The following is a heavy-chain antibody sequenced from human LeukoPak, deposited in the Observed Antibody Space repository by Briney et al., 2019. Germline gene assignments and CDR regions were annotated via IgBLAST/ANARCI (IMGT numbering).Heavy chain of an antibody. CDR3: ARDLTLTDL. J-gene: IGHJ5*02. V-gene: IGHV3-20*04. CDR1: GFMFYDYG. D-gene: IGHD4-11*01. Sequence: GGSLRLSCAASGFMFYDYGMSWVRQAPGKGLEWVSGINWSGGRTDYEDSLKGRFTISRDNAKNTLYLQMNSLRAEDTAVYYCARDLTLTDLWGQGTLVSVSS. CDR2: INWSGGRT.